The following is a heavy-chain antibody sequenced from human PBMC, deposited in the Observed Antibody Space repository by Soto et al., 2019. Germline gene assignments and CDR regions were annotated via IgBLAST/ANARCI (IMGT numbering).Heavy chain of an antibody. CDR3: ARGAVAGPLDWFDP. Sequence: LSLTCTVSGGSIGSYYWSWIRQPPGKGLEWIGYIYYSGSTNYNPSLKSRVTISVDTSKNQFSLKLSSVTAADTAVYYCARGAVAGPLDWFDPWGQGTLVTVSS. D-gene: IGHD6-19*01. CDR1: GGSIGSYY. J-gene: IGHJ5*02. CDR2: IYYSGST. V-gene: IGHV4-59*01.